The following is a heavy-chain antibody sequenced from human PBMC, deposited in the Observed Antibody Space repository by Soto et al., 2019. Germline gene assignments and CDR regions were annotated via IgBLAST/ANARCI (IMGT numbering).Heavy chain of an antibody. Sequence: EVQLVESGGGLVQPGGSLRLSCAASGFTFSSYSMNWVRQAPGKGLEWVSYISSSSSTIYYADSVKGRFTISRDNAKNSLYLQMNSLSDEDTAVYYCARDTSYYGMDVWGQGTTVTVSS. V-gene: IGHV3-48*02. CDR3: ARDTSYYGMDV. J-gene: IGHJ6*02. CDR1: GFTFSSYS. CDR2: ISSSSSTI. D-gene: IGHD3-16*01.